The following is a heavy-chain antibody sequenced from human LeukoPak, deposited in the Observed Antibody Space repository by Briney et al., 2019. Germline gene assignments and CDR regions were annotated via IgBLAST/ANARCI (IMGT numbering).Heavy chain of an antibody. CDR2: ISAYNGNT. Sequence: ASVKVSCKASGYTFTSYGISWVRQAPGQGLEWMGWISAYNGNTNYAQKLQGRVTMTTDTSTSTAYMELRSLRSDDTAVYYCGRDGSYCSGGSCYWPYDYWGQGTLVTVSS. D-gene: IGHD2-15*01. CDR3: GRDGSYCSGGSCYWPYDY. J-gene: IGHJ4*02. CDR1: GYTFTSYG. V-gene: IGHV1-18*01.